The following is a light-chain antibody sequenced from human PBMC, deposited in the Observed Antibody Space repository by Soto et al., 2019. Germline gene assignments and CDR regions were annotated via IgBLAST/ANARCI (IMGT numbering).Light chain of an antibody. Sequence: DIVMTQSPDSLAVSLGERATIDCRSSQSLLYSSNNKNYLAWYQQKPGQPPTLLIYWSSTRESGVPDRFSGSGSGTDFTLTISSLKAEDVAVYYCQQYYSTPLTFGGGTKVEIK. V-gene: IGKV4-1*01. CDR1: QSLLYSSNNKNY. J-gene: IGKJ4*01. CDR2: WSS. CDR3: QQYYSTPLT.